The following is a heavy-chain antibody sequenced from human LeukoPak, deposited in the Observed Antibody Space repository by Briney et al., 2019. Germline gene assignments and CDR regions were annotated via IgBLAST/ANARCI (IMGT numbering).Heavy chain of an antibody. J-gene: IGHJ4*02. CDR1: GFTFSCYC. CDR2: LKQDGSEK. D-gene: IGHD2-15*01. Sequence: GGSLRLSCAAFGFTFSCYCMSWVRQAPGKGLEWVAYLKQDGSEKYYVNSGKGRFTISRDNAKNSLYLQMNSLRAEDTAVYYCAKDYCSGGSCYSGLLYWGQGTLVTVSS. V-gene: IGHV3-7*01. CDR3: AKDYCSGGSCYSGLLY.